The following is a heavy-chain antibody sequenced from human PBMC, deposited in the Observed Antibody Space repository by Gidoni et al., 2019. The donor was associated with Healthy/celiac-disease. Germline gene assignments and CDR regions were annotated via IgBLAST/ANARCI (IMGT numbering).Heavy chain of an antibody. CDR2: IYYSGST. CDR3: ARDLSPSGAIDY. Sequence: LEWIGSIYYSGSTYYNPSLKSRVTISVDTSKNQFSLKLSSVTAADTAVYYCARDLSPSGAIDYWGQGTLVTVSS. J-gene: IGHJ4*02. V-gene: IGHV4-39*07. D-gene: IGHD2-15*01.